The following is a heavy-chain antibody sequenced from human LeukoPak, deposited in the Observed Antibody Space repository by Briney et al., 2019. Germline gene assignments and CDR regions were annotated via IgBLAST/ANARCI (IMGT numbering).Heavy chain of an antibody. CDR1: GFTFSSYW. CDR2: IKQDGSEK. Sequence: GGSLRLSCAASGFTFSSYWMSWVRQAPGKGLEWVANIKQDGSEKYYVDSVKGRFTISRDNAKNSLYLQMNSLRAEDTAVYYCAGVGGDDYFDYWGQGTLVTVSS. V-gene: IGHV3-7*01. D-gene: IGHD4-17*01. J-gene: IGHJ4*02. CDR3: AGVGGDDYFDY.